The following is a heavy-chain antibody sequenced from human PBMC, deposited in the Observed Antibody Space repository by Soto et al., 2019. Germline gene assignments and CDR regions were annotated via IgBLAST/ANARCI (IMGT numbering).Heavy chain of an antibody. CDR2: IYWDDDK. Sequence: QITLKESGPTLVKPTQTLTLTCTFSGFSLTTHGVGVGWIRQPPGKALEWLAVIYWDDDKRYSPSLKSRLTIPKDTSRNQVVLKMTNMDPVDTATYYCAHSPLRVRGVIDFDFWGQGTLVTVSS. CDR1: GFSLTTHGVG. J-gene: IGHJ4*02. D-gene: IGHD3-10*01. V-gene: IGHV2-5*02. CDR3: AHSPLRVRGVIDFDF.